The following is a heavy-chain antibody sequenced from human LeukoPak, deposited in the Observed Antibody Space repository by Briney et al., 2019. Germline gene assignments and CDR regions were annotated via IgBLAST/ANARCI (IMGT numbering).Heavy chain of an antibody. CDR2: ISAYNGNT. J-gene: IGHJ5*02. V-gene: IGHV1-18*01. D-gene: IGHD4-23*01. Sequence: ASVTVSCTASGYTFTSYGISWVRQAPGQGLEWMGWISAYNGNTNYAQKLQGRVTMTTDTSTSTAYMELRSLRSDDTAVYYCARVRTVVTQDWFDPWGQGTLVTVSS. CDR1: GYTFTSYG. CDR3: ARVRTVVTQDWFDP.